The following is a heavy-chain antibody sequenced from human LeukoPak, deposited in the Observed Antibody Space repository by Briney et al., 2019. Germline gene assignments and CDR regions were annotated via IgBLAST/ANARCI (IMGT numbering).Heavy chain of an antibody. CDR1: GVTVTSSY. D-gene: IGHD2-15*01. CDR2: ISSGSVTI. Sequence: PGGSLRLSCEVSGVTVTSSYMSWVRQAPGKGLEWVSYISSGSVTIYYADSVKGRFTISRDNAKNSLYLQMNSLRAEDTAVYYCARSRGGKSGPDYWGQGTLVTVSS. V-gene: IGHV3-48*01. CDR3: ARSRGGKSGPDY. J-gene: IGHJ4*02.